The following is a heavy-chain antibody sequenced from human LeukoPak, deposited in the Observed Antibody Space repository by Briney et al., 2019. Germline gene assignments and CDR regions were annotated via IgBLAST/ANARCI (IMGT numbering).Heavy chain of an antibody. CDR3: ARDQRNRGSYRFEY. D-gene: IGHD1-26*01. V-gene: IGHV1-18*01. CDR2: ITGKNGNT. Sequence: ASVPVSFKTSGYTFIDYLMSWVRQAPGQGREWVGLITGKNGNTNYAPSLQGRVTMTTDTSTNTVYMDLTSLKSDDTAVYYCARDQRNRGSYRFEYWGQGTLVTVSS. J-gene: IGHJ4*02. CDR1: GYTFIDYL.